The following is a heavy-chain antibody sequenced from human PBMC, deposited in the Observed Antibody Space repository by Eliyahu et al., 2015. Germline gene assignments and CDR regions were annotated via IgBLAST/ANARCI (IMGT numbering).Heavy chain of an antibody. CDR3: AKLLDC. CDR2: ISGIAAST. CDR1: DLHVSSXA. J-gene: IGHJ4*02. V-gene: IGHV3-23*01. Sequence: EVQLLESGXGLVQPGGSLRLSCAASDLHVSSXAMSWVRQAPGKGLEWVSTISGIAASTYYADSVXGRFIISRDSTKNMLYLQMTSLRADDTAIYYCAKLLDCWGRGTLVTVSS.